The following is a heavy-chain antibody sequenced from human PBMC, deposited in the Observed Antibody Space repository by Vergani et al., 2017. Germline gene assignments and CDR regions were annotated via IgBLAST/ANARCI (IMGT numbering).Heavy chain of an antibody. D-gene: IGHD1-7*01. CDR3: ARELLELPRAGWFDP. Sequence: QVQLVESGGGVVQRGGSLRLSCATSGFTFSSYAMHWVRQAPGKGLEWVAVISYDGSNKYYADSVKGRFTISRDNSKNTLYLQMNSLRAEDTAVYYCARELLELPRAGWFDPWGQGTLVTVSS. CDR1: GFTFSSYA. J-gene: IGHJ5*02. CDR2: ISYDGSNK. V-gene: IGHV3-30-3*01.